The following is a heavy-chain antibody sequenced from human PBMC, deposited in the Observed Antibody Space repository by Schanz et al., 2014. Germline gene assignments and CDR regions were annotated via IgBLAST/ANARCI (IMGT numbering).Heavy chain of an antibody. Sequence: VHLVESGGGLVKRGGSLRLSCAASGFIFSSYGLHWVRQAPGKGLEWVAVISYDGSNKYYADSVKGRFTISRDNSKNTLYLQMNTLRAEDTAVYYCARDRGYCSGGSCLTFDYWGQGTLVTVSS. CDR3: ARDRGYCSGGSCLTFDY. D-gene: IGHD2-15*01. CDR2: ISYDGSNK. J-gene: IGHJ4*02. CDR1: GFIFSSYG. V-gene: IGHV3-30*19.